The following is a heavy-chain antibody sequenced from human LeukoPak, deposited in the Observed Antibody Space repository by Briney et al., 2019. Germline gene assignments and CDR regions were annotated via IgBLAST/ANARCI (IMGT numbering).Heavy chain of an antibody. CDR2: INHSGST. CDR3: ARVMYYFDY. CDR1: GGSFSGYY. J-gene: IGHJ4*02. Sequence: AETLSLTCAVYGGSFSGYYWSWIRQPPGKGLEWIGEINHSGSTNYNPSLKSRVTISVDTSKNQFSLRLSSVTAADTAVYYCARVMYYFDYWGQGTLVTVS. V-gene: IGHV4-34*01.